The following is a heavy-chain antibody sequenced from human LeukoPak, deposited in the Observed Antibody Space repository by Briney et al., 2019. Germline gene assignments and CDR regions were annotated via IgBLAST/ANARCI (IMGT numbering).Heavy chain of an antibody. D-gene: IGHD5-24*01. CDR3: ARYNRDGYNGPDY. J-gene: IGHJ4*02. Sequence: SVKVSCKASGGTFSSYAISWVRQAPGQGLEWMGRIIPILGIANYAQKFQGRVTITADKSTSTAYMELSSLRSEDTAVYYCARYNRDGYNGPDYWGQGTLVTVSS. CDR1: GGTFSSYA. V-gene: IGHV1-69*04. CDR2: IIPILGIA.